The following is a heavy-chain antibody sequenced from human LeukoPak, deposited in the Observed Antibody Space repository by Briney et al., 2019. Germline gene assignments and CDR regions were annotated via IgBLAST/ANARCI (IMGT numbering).Heavy chain of an antibody. CDR1: DYSISSGYY. Sequence: SETLSLTCTVSDYSISSGYYWGWIRQPPGKGLEWIGSIYHTGRTYYNPSLKSRVTISVDTSKNQFSLKLSSVTAADTAVYYRARAIVVVPAALPDYWGQGTLVTVSS. D-gene: IGHD2-2*01. J-gene: IGHJ4*02. CDR3: ARAIVVVPAALPDY. V-gene: IGHV4-38-2*02. CDR2: IYHTGRT.